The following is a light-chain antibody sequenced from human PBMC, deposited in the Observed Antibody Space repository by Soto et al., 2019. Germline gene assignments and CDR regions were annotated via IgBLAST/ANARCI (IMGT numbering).Light chain of an antibody. V-gene: IGKV1-39*01. J-gene: IGKJ4*01. CDR3: QQSYSTPRT. Sequence: DIQMTQSPSSLSASVGDRVTITCRASQIISSYLNWYQHKPGKAPKLLIYAASSLQSGVPSRFSGSGSGTYFTLTISSLQPEDFATYYCQQSYSTPRTFGGGTKVEIK. CDR2: AAS. CDR1: QIISSY.